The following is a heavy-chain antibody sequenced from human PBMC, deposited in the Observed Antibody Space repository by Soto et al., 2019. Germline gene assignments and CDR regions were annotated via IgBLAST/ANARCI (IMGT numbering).Heavy chain of an antibody. D-gene: IGHD2-2*01. CDR1: SGSISSSNW. J-gene: IGHJ3*02. CDR2: IYHSGST. CDR3: ARACSSTSCSDGGAFDI. V-gene: IGHV4-4*02. Sequence: QVQLQESGPGLVKPSGTLSLTCAVSSGSISSSNWWSWVRQPPGKGLEWIGEIYHSGSTNYNPSLKSRVTISVDKSKNQFSLKLSSVTAADTAVYYCARACSSTSCSDGGAFDIWGQGTMVTVSS.